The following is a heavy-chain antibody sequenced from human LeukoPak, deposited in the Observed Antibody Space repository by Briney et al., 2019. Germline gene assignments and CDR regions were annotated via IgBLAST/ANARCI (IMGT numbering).Heavy chain of an antibody. CDR3: ARDTLVVYYYDSSGYRAPLDI. CDR2: ISAYNGNT. J-gene: IGHJ3*02. V-gene: IGHV1-18*01. D-gene: IGHD3-22*01. Sequence: ASVKVSCKASGYTFTSYGISWVRQAPGQGLEWMGWISAYNGNTNYEQKLQGRVTMTTDTSTSTAYMELRSLRSDDTAVYYCARDTLVVYYYDSSGYRAPLDIWGQGTMVTVSS. CDR1: GYTFTSYG.